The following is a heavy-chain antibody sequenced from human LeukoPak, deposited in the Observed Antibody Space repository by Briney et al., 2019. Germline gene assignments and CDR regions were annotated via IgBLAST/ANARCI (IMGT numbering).Heavy chain of an antibody. Sequence: GGSLRLSCAASGFTFSSYTMNWVRQAPGKGLEWVSSISSGGTYIYYADSVKGRFTISRDNAKNSLYLQMNSLSAEDTAMYYCASRTTGNYDAFDIWGQGTMVTVSS. J-gene: IGHJ3*02. V-gene: IGHV3-21*01. CDR3: ASRTTGNYDAFDI. CDR2: ISSGGTYI. CDR1: GFTFSSYT. D-gene: IGHD4-17*01.